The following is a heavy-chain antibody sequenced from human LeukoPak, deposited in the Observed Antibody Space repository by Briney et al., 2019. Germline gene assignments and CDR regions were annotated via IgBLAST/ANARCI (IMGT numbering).Heavy chain of an antibody. CDR2: MNPDSGNT. V-gene: IGHV1-8*01. CDR3: ARNSDYWSGYFPF. Sequence: GASVKVSCKASGYTFTDCDINWVRQAPGQGLEWMGWMNPDSGNTGYAQKFEGRVTMTRDTSISTAYMELNYLRSDDTAVYYCARNSDYWSGYFPFWGQGALVTVFS. CDR1: GYTFTDCD. D-gene: IGHD3-3*01. J-gene: IGHJ4*02.